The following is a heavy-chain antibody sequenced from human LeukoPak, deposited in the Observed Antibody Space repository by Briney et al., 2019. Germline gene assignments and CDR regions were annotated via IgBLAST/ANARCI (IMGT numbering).Heavy chain of an antibody. CDR1: GYTFTGYY. V-gene: IGHV1-2*02. CDR2: INPNSSGT. Sequence: GASVKVSCKASGYTFTGYYMHWVRQAPGQGLEWMGWINPNSSGTNYAQKFQGRVTMTRDTSISTAYMELSRLRSDDTAVYYCARTDDYGDLYPFDYWGQGTLVTVSS. CDR3: ARTDDYGDLYPFDY. D-gene: IGHD4-17*01. J-gene: IGHJ4*02.